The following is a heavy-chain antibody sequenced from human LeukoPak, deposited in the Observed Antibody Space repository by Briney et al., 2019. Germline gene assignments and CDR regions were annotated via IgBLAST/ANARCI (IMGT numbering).Heavy chain of an antibody. CDR1: RFTLSCYE. CDR2: IHSSQNTT. Sequence: GGPLRLCCASSRFTLSCYEVTWVRQAPEKVLEWISFIHSSQNTTHYAASQSGRFTISRDNAKNSLYLQMSSLGAEDTAVYYCARDRGNGGLIDYWGQGTLVTVSS. D-gene: IGHD4-23*01. CDR3: ARDRGNGGLIDY. J-gene: IGHJ4*02. V-gene: IGHV3-48*03.